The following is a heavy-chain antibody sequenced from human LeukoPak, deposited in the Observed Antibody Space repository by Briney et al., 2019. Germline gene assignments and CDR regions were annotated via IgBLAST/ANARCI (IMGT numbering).Heavy chain of an antibody. D-gene: IGHD6-13*01. CDR2: IDGSGST. Sequence: SETLSLTCSVSGGSIRGYYWSWIPQPAGKRLEWIGRIDGSGSTHYNPSFESRVTMSGDTSKNRFSLKLSSVTAADTAVYYCARDSKAVDGSGDFDYWGQGTLVTVSS. CDR3: ARDSKAVDGSGDFDY. V-gene: IGHV4-4*07. CDR1: GGSIRGYY. J-gene: IGHJ4*02.